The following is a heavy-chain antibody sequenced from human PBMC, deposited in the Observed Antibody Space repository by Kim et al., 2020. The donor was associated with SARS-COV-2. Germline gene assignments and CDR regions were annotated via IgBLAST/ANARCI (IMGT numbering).Heavy chain of an antibody. CDR3: ARAHNLRQLVYGMDV. J-gene: IGHJ6*02. Sequence: SETLSLTCTVSGGSISSYYWSWIRQPPGKGLEWIGYIYYSGSTNYNPSLKSRVTISVDTSKNQFSLKLSSVTAADTAVYYCARAHNLRQLVYGMDVWGQGTTVTVSS. D-gene: IGHD6-6*01. CDR2: IYYSGST. V-gene: IGHV4-59*13. CDR1: GGSISSYY.